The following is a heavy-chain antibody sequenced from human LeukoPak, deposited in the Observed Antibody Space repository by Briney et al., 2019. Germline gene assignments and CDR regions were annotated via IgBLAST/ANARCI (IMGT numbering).Heavy chain of an antibody. Sequence: GGSLRLSCAASGFTFSGSGVHWVRQASGKGLEWVGRITTKANSYATASAASLKGRFTISRDDSRNTAYLQMNSLRTEDTAVYYCTTYISGHYWGQGTLVTVS. J-gene: IGHJ4*02. CDR3: TTYISGHY. CDR2: ITTKANSYAT. D-gene: IGHD6-19*01. V-gene: IGHV3-73*01. CDR1: GFTFSGSG.